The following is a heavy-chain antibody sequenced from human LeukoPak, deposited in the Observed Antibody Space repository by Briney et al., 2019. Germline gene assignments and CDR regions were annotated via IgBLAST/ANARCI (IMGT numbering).Heavy chain of an antibody. CDR3: ARGATVTGSYYYYYGMDV. CDR1: GGSISSYY. CDR2: IYYSGST. D-gene: IGHD4-17*01. V-gene: IGHV4-59*01. Sequence: PSETLSLTCTVSGGSISSYYWSWIRQPPGKGLEWIGYIYYSGSTNYNPSLKSRVTISVDTSKNQFSLKLSSVTAADTAVYYCARGATVTGSYYYYYGMDVWGQGTTVTVSS. J-gene: IGHJ6*02.